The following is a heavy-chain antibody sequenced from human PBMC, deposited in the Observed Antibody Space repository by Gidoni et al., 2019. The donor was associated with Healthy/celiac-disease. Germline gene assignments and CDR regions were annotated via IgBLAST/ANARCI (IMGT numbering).Heavy chain of an antibody. CDR2: HSGST. Sequence: HSGSTNYNPSLKSRVTISVDTSKNQFSLKLSSVTAADTAVYYCARGRKAYCGGDCYDRRDDAFDIWGQGTMVTVSS. CDR3: ARGRKAYCGGDCYDRRDDAFDI. J-gene: IGHJ3*02. D-gene: IGHD2-21*02. V-gene: IGHV4-34*01.